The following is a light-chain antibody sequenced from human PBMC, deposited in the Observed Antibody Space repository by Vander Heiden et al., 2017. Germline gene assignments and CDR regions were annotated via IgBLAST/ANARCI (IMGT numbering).Light chain of an antibody. J-gene: IGKJ4*01. CDR3: RKFKHWPLT. CDR1: HSLVYSDGYTY. Sequence: GVLTQSPLYLPVTLGHPASISCRSSHSLVYSDGYTYLNWFHQRPGQSPRRLIFMNSIRDSGVPDRFSGIGSGTDFTLKISRVEAEDVGVYSFRKFKHWPLTVGGGTKVEIK. CDR2: MNS. V-gene: IGKV2-30*01.